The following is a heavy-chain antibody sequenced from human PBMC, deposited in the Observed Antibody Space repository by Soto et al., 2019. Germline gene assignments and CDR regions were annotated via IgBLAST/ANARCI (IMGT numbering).Heavy chain of an antibody. J-gene: IGHJ3*02. CDR1: GYTFTSYG. CDR3: ARDGYSSGWSTSAAAFDI. D-gene: IGHD6-19*01. V-gene: IGHV1-18*01. Sequence: ASVKVSCKASGYTFTSYGISWVRQAPGQGLEWMGWISAYNGNTNYAQKLQGRVTMTTDTSTSTAYMELRSLRSDDTAVYYCARDGYSSGWSTSAAAFDIWGQRTMVTVSS. CDR2: ISAYNGNT.